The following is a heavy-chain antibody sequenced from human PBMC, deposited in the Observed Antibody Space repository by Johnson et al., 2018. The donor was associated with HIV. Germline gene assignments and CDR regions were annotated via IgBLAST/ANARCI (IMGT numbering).Heavy chain of an antibody. Sequence: VQLVESGGGLVQPGGSLRLFCAASGFTFDDYGMSWVRQAPGKGLEWVSVISGSVGSTHNADSVTGRFPISSDNSKNTLYLQMTSLRAEDTAVYYCARAPNELRYFEWSADAFDMWGQGTMVTVSS. CDR1: GFTFDDYG. V-gene: IGHV3-23*04. J-gene: IGHJ3*02. D-gene: IGHD3-9*01. CDR2: ISGSVGST. CDR3: ARAPNELRYFEWSADAFDM.